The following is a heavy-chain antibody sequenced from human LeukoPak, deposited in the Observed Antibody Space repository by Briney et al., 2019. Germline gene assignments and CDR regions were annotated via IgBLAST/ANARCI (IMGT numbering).Heavy chain of an antibody. Sequence: GASVKVSCKVSGYILTELSMHWVRQAPGKGLEWMGGFDPEDGETIYAQKFQGRVTMTEDTSTDTAYMELSSLRSEDTAVYYCATTQWEPPRDAFDIWGQGTMVTVSS. CDR3: ATTQWEPPRDAFDI. J-gene: IGHJ3*02. CDR1: GYILTELS. V-gene: IGHV1-24*01. D-gene: IGHD1-26*01. CDR2: FDPEDGET.